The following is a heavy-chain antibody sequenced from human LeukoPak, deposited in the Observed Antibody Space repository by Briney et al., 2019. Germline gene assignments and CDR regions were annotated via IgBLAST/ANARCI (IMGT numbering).Heavy chain of an antibody. CDR3: ARETLTGAFDI. CDR1: GASISSYY. V-gene: IGHV4-4*07. CDR2: IYTSGST. D-gene: IGHD4-11*01. J-gene: IGHJ3*02. Sequence: PSETLSLTCTVSGASISSYYWSWIRQPPGKGLEWIGRIYTSGSTNYNPSLKSRVTMSVDTSKNQFSLKLSSVTAADTAVYYCARETLTGAFDIWGQGTMVTVSS.